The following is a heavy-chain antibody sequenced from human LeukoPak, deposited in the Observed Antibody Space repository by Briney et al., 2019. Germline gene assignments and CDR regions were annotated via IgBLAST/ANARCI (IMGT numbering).Heavy chain of an antibody. CDR2: MTDSGGGT. D-gene: IGHD6-19*01. V-gene: IGHV3-23*01. J-gene: IGHJ4*02. CDR1: GFTFSTYV. CDR3: ANGGVSGWYTPRPDS. Sequence: GGSLRLSCADSGFTFSTYVMSYVRQAPGKGLEWVSGMTDSGGGTYYADSVKGRFTISRDNSKNTLYLQINSLGVEDTAVYYCANGGVSGWYTPRPDSWGQGTLVTVSS.